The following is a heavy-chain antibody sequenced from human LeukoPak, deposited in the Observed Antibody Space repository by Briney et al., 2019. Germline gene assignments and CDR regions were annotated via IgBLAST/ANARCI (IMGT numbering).Heavy chain of an antibody. Sequence: GGSLRLSCTASGFTYSDQGMNWVRQAPGKGLEGFSYINSTSSDLYYLDSVRGRFTISRDNAKNSLYLLMNSLRAEDTAVYYCARGLDILTNPLDYWGQGTLATVSS. J-gene: IGHJ4*02. CDR1: GFTYSDQG. D-gene: IGHD3-9*01. CDR2: INSTSSDL. CDR3: ARGLDILTNPLDY. V-gene: IGHV3-21*05.